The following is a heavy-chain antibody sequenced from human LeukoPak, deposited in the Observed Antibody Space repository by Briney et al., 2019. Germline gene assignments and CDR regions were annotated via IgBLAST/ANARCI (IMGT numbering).Heavy chain of an antibody. V-gene: IGHV3-23*01. J-gene: IGHJ4*02. Sequence: GGSLRLSFAASGFTFRGYAMSGVRQAPGKGLEWVSAISGSGGSTYYADSVKGRFTISRDNSKNTLYLQMNSLRAEDTAVYYCAKDRDGYKSGDFDYWGQGTLVTVSS. CDR1: GFTFRGYA. CDR2: ISGSGGST. CDR3: AKDRDGYKSGDFDY. D-gene: IGHD5-24*01.